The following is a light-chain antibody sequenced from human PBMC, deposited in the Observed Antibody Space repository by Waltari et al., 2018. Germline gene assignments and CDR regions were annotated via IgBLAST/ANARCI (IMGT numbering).Light chain of an antibody. J-gene: IGKJ2*01. Sequence: DTRLTQSPSTLSASVGDRVTMTCRASQSINMWLAWYQQKPGRAPTLLIYKASILQSGVLSRFSGSGSGTEFTLTIAGLRPDDIGTYYCQQYDRYPETFGQGT. V-gene: IGKV1-5*03. CDR1: QSINMW. CDR3: QQYDRYPET. CDR2: KAS.